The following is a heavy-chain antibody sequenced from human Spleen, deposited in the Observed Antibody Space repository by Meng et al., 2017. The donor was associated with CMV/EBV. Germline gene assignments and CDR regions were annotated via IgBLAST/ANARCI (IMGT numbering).Heavy chain of an antibody. CDR2: IDSDGRDI. CDR1: GFTLRRYW. V-gene: IGHV3-74*03. J-gene: IGHJ4*02. CDR3: ARGVAESLGWEMGY. Sequence: VRLVESGGGLVHPGGFRRLSCACSGFTLRRYWMHWVRQAPGKGLEWVSRIDSDGRDITYADSVRGRFTISRDDAKNTLYLQMNSLRVEDTAVYYCARGVAESLGWEMGYWGQGTLVTVSS. D-gene: IGHD1-26*01.